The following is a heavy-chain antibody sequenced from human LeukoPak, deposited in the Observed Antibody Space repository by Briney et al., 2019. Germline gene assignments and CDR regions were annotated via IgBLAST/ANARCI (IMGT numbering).Heavy chain of an antibody. D-gene: IGHD2-2*01. CDR2: IGGSGGTT. CDR1: GITFSSDT. Sequence: PGGPLRLSCAASGITFSSDTMSWLRPPPGKRQECASAIGGSGGTTYYAASVNRRSTISRDNSKNTLYLQMNSLRAEGTVLYYCAKGLIFSAPIVVVPAAPGGYWGQGTLVTVSS. CDR3: AKGLIFSAPIVVVPAAPGGY. V-gene: IGHV3-23*01. J-gene: IGHJ4*02.